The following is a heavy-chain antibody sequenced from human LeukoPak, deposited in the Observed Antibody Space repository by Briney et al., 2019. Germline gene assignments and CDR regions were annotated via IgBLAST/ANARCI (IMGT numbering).Heavy chain of an antibody. Sequence: PGGTLRLSCAASGFIFSSFTMNWVRQAPGKGLEWVSSISSSSTSIYYADSVKGRFTISRDNAKNSLFLKMNSLRAEDTAMYYCAREFGYQLPDFDFWGQGTLVTVSS. J-gene: IGHJ4*02. D-gene: IGHD2-2*01. V-gene: IGHV3-21*01. CDR2: ISSSSTSI. CDR3: AREFGYQLPDFDF. CDR1: GFIFSSFT.